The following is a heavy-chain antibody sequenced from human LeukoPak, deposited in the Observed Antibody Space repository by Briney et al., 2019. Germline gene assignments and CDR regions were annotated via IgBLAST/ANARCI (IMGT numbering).Heavy chain of an antibody. D-gene: IGHD6-13*01. CDR1: GFTFSDYY. CDR3: ARAAAGTFYYYYYMDV. V-gene: IGHV3-11*04. J-gene: IGHJ6*03. CDR2: ISSSGSTI. Sequence: GGPLRLSCAASGFTFSDYYMSWIRQAPGKGLEWVSYISSSGSTIYYADSVKGRFTISRDNAKNSLYLQMNSLRAEDTAVYYCARAAAGTFYYYYYMDVWGKGTTVTVSS.